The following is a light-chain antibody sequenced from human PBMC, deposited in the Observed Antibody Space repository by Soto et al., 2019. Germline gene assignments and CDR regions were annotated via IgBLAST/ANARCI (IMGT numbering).Light chain of an antibody. Sequence: QSVLTQPPSASGSPGQSVTISCTGTSSDVGAYKYVSWYQQYPGKAPKLMIYEVSKRPSGVPDRFSGSKSGNTASLTVSGLQAEDEADYYCTSYVGSNIGAFGGGTKLTVL. CDR1: SSDVGAYKY. J-gene: IGLJ2*01. V-gene: IGLV2-8*01. CDR3: TSYVGSNIGA. CDR2: EVS.